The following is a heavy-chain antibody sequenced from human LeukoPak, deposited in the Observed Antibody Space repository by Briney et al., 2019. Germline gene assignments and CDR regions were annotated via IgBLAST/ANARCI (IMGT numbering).Heavy chain of an antibody. D-gene: IGHD6-13*01. Sequence: GGSLRLSCAASGLTFTTYWITWVRQAPGKGLEWVANIKHDGSEKYYVDSVKGRFTISRDNARNSLYLQMNSLRVEDTAVYYCASGRYSSNWGQGTMVTVSS. V-gene: IGHV3-7*01. J-gene: IGHJ4*02. CDR2: IKHDGSEK. CDR1: GLTFTTYW. CDR3: ASGRYSSN.